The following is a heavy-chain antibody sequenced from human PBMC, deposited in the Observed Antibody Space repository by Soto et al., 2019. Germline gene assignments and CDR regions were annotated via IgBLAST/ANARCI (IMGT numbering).Heavy chain of an antibody. CDR3: TRVGGGSGNYDY. Sequence: EVQLVESGGALVQPGGSLRLSCVAAGFTFNNYWMHWVRQVPGRGPEWISRVNREGTGTTYADSVKGRFTISRDNAKNMLFLQMNSLRLEDTAVYYCTRVGGGSGNYDYWGQGTQVTVSS. CDR2: VNREGTGT. D-gene: IGHD3-10*01. V-gene: IGHV3-74*03. CDR1: GFTFNNYW. J-gene: IGHJ4*02.